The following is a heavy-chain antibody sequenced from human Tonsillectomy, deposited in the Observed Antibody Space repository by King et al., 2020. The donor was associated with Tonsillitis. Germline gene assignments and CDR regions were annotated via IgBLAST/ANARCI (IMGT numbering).Heavy chain of an antibody. Sequence: VHLVESGGGLVHPGGSLRLSCAASGFPFNNYAMSWVRQPPGKGLEWVAAISGRGGSTYYADSVKGRFTISRDNSKNTQYLQMNSLRVEDTAVYYCAKELGDEVGDGFDIWGQGTMVTVSS. CDR1: GFPFNNYA. CDR3: AKELGDEVGDGFDI. V-gene: IGHV3-23*04. D-gene: IGHD1-26*01. CDR2: ISGRGGST. J-gene: IGHJ3*02.